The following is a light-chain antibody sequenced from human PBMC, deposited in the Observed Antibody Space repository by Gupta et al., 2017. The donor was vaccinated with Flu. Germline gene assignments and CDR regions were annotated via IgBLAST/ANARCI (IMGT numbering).Light chain of an antibody. Sequence: QSVLTQPPSASGPPGQRVTISRSGRSSNIGSNTVNWYQQLPGTAPKLLIYSNNQRPSGVPDRFSGSKSGTSASLAISGLQSEDEADYYCAAWDDSLNGWVFGGGTKLTVL. J-gene: IGLJ3*02. V-gene: IGLV1-44*01. CDR3: AAWDDSLNGWV. CDR1: SSNIGSNT. CDR2: SNN.